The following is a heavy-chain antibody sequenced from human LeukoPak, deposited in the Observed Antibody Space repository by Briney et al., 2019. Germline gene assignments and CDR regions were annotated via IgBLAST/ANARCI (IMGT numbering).Heavy chain of an antibody. CDR1: GGSISSYY. Sequence: SETLTLTCTASGGSISSYYWSWIRQPPGKGLEWIGYIYYSGSTNYNPSLKSRVTISVDTSKNQFSLKLSSVTAADTAVYYCARVRDVHPLFDPWGQGTLVTVSS. CDR2: IYYSGST. CDR3: ARVRDVHPLFDP. J-gene: IGHJ5*02. D-gene: IGHD6-6*01. V-gene: IGHV4-59*01.